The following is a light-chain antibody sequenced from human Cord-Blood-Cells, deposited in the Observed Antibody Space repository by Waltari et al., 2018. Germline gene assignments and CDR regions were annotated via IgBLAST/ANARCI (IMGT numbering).Light chain of an antibody. V-gene: IGKV1-39*01. Sequence: DLQMTHSPSSLSAYVGDRVTITCRASQSIRSYLNWYQQKQGKAPKLLIYAASSLQSGVPSRFSGSGSATDFTLTISSLQPEDFATYYCQPSYSTPFTFGPGTKVDIK. CDR2: AAS. CDR1: QSIRSY. J-gene: IGKJ3*01. CDR3: QPSYSTPFT.